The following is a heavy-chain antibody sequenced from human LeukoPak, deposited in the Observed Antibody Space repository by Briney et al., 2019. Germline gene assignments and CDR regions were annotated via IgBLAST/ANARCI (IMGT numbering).Heavy chain of an antibody. Sequence: GASVKVSCKASGGTFSSYAISWVRQAPGQGLEWMGGIIPIFGTANYAQKFQGRVTITADESTSTAYMELSSLRSEDPAVYYCARIVVVPAAIPKYYYGMDVWGQGTTVTVSS. CDR1: GGTFSSYA. CDR3: ARIVVVPAAIPKYYYGMDV. D-gene: IGHD2-2*01. CDR2: IIPIFGTA. V-gene: IGHV1-69*13. J-gene: IGHJ6*02.